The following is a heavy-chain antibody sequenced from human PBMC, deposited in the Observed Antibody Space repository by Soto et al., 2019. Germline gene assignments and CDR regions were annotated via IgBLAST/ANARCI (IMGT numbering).Heavy chain of an antibody. CDR1: GFTFSGYG. V-gene: IGHV3-30*03. CDR2: ISYDGSNK. CDR3: ARDPLWGTAMVLWYFDL. D-gene: IGHD5-18*01. Sequence: GGSLRLSCAAAGFTFSGYGMHWVRQAPGKGLEWVALISYDGSNKYYADSVKGRFTISRDNSKNTLYLQMNSLRAEDTAVYYCARDPLWGTAMVLWYFDLWGRGTLVSVYS. J-gene: IGHJ2*01.